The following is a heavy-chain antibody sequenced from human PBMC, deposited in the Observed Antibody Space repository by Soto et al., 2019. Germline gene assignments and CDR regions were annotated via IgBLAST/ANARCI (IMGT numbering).Heavy chain of an antibody. CDR3: AKQRRGSSGWYETAPLDY. D-gene: IGHD6-19*01. CDR2: ISGSGGST. J-gene: IGHJ4*02. Sequence: AGGSLRLSCAASGFTFSSYAMSWVRQAPGKGLEWVSAISGSGGSTYYADSVKGRFTISRDNSKNTLYLQMNSLRAEDTAVYYCAKQRRGSSGWYETAPLDYWGQGTLVTVSS. V-gene: IGHV3-23*01. CDR1: GFTFSSYA.